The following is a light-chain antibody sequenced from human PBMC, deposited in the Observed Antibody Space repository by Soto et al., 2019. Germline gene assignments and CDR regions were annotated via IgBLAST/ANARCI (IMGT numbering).Light chain of an antibody. V-gene: IGKV1-5*03. Sequence: DIQMTQSPSTLSASVGDRVTITCRASPSIRNWLAWYQQNPGKAPKLLIYKASSLESGVPSRFSSSGSGTEFTLTISSLQPDDFATYDCQQYNSYSSTFGQGTKLESK. CDR3: QQYNSYSST. CDR1: PSIRNW. CDR2: KAS. J-gene: IGKJ2*02.